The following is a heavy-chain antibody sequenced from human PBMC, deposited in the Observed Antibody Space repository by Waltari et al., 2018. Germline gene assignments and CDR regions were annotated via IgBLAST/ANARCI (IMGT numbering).Heavy chain of an antibody. J-gene: IGHJ4*02. D-gene: IGHD6-19*01. CDR2: VFSTGGA. CDR1: GDSISSADYY. V-gene: IGHV4-61*02. Sequence: QVLLQESGPGLVQASETLSLTCTVSGDSISSADYYWSWIRQPAGKEMQWIGRVFSTGGANYDPSLKRRATISADSSKNQFSLSLTSVTAADTGTYYCAREDLAVRKTGGFDYWGQGVLVSVSS. CDR3: AREDLAVRKTGGFDY.